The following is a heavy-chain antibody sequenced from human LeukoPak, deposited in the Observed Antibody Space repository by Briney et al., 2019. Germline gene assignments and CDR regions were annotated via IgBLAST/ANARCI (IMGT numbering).Heavy chain of an antibody. V-gene: IGHV3-7*05. D-gene: IGHD3-16*01. CDR1: GFTFSSSW. CDR2: IKEGGTEQ. Sequence: GGSLRLSCAASGFTFSSSWMNGVRQAPGKGLEWVASIKEGGTEQYYVDSVKGRFTISRDNAKSSLYLQMNSLRAEDTAVYYCAGGRFFDYWGQGTLVTVSS. J-gene: IGHJ4*02. CDR3: AGGRFFDY.